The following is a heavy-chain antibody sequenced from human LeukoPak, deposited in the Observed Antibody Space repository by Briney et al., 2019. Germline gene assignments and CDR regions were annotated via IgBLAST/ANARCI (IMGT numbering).Heavy chain of an antibody. D-gene: IGHD1-26*01. CDR3: ARQTGSYSDY. CDR2: ISSSSSYI. J-gene: IGHJ4*02. V-gene: IGHV3-21*01. CDR1: GFTFSSYR. Sequence: GGSLRLSCAVSGFTFSSYRMIWVRQAPGKGLEWVSSISSSSSYIYYADSLKGRFTISGDNAKNSLYLQMNSLRAEDTAVYYCARQTGSYSDYWGQGTLVTVSS.